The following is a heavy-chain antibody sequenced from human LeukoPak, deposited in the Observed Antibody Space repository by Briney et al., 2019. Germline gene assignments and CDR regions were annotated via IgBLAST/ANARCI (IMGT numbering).Heavy chain of an antibody. V-gene: IGHV3-30-3*02. CDR2: ISYDGSNK. J-gene: IGHJ3*02. Sequence: GRSLRLSCAASGFTFSSYAMHWVRQAPGKGLEWVAVISYDGSNKYYADSVKGRFTISRDNSKNTLYLQMNSLRAEDSAVYYCAKSVDSSGYYPSDGFDIWGQGTMVTVSS. CDR1: GFTFSSYA. CDR3: AKSVDSSGYYPSDGFDI. D-gene: IGHD3-22*01.